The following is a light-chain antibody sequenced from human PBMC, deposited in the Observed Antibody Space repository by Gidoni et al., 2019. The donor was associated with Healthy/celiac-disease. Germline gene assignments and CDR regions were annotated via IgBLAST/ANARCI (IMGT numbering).Light chain of an antibody. J-gene: IGKJ3*01. CDR1: QSVSSSY. Sequence: ESVWTQSPGTLSWSPGERATLSCRASQSVSSSYLAWYQQKPGQSPRLLIYGASSRATGIPDRFSGSWSGTDFTLTISRLEPEDFAVYYCQQYGSSPPFTFGPGTKVDIK. CDR3: QQYGSSPPFT. V-gene: IGKV3-20*01. CDR2: GAS.